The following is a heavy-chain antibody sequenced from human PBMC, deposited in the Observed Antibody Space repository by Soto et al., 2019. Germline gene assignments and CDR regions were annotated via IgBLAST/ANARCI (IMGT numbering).Heavy chain of an antibody. V-gene: IGHV3-30-3*01. CDR3: ARDPTAYDSSPNFDY. CDR2: ISYDGSNK. D-gene: IGHD3-22*01. J-gene: IGHJ4*02. CDR1: GFTFSSYA. Sequence: QVQLVESGGGVVQPGRSLRLSCAASGFTFSSYAMHWVRQAPGKGLGWVAVISYDGSNKYYADSVKGRFTISRDNSKNTLYLQMNSLRAEDTAVYYCARDPTAYDSSPNFDYWGQGTLVTVSS.